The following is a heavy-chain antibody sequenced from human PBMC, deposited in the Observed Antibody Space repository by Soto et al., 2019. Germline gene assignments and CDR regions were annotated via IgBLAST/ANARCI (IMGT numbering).Heavy chain of an antibody. CDR2: IYHSGST. V-gene: IGHV4-4*02. J-gene: IGHJ6*02. CDR3: ARAHYGDYGYGMDV. D-gene: IGHD4-17*01. CDR1: GGSISSSNW. Sequence: SETLSLTCAVSGGSISSSNWWSWVRQPPGKGLEWIGEIYHSGSTNYNPSLKSRVTISVDKSKNQSSLKLSSVTAADTAVYYCARAHYGDYGYGMDVWGQGTTVTVSS.